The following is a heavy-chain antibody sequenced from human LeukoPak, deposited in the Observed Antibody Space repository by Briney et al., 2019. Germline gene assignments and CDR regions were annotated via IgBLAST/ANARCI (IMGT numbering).Heavy chain of an antibody. Sequence: SQTLSLTCTVSGGSISSYYWSWIRQPPGKGLEWIGYIYYSGSTNYNPSLKSRVTISVDTSKNQFSLKLSSATAADTAVYYCARAPYGGHNWFDPWGQGTLVTVSS. J-gene: IGHJ5*02. V-gene: IGHV4-59*01. CDR1: GGSISSYY. D-gene: IGHD4-23*01. CDR2: IYYSGST. CDR3: ARAPYGGHNWFDP.